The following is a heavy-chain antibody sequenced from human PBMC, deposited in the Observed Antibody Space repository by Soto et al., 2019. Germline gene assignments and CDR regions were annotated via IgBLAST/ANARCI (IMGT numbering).Heavy chain of an antibody. CDR3: ARETRYYDRSGYYFFDY. V-gene: IGHV3-30-3*01. CDR2: ISHDGGK. J-gene: IGHJ4*02. CDR1: GFTFSSYE. Sequence: GGSLRLSCVGSGFTFSSYEIHWVRQAPGKGLEWVAIISHDGGKYYADSVKGRFTISRDNSKNTVYVQMNSLRAEDTAVYYCARETRYYDRSGYYFFDYWGQGTLVTVSS. D-gene: IGHD3-22*01.